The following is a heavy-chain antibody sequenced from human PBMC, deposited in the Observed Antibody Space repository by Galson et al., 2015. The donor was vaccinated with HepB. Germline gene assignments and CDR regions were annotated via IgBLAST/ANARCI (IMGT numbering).Heavy chain of an antibody. J-gene: IGHJ6*02. Sequence: SLRLSCAASGFTFRNYGMHWVRQAPGKGLDWVAMISFDGRKQFYADSVKGRFTISRDNSHNILYLQILSLRADDAVVYYCAREGSPYSNSSGTDIWGQGTTVTVSS. CDR2: ISFDGRKQ. CDR1: GFTFRNYG. V-gene: IGHV3-30*03. CDR3: AREGSPYSNSSGTDI. D-gene: IGHD4-11*01.